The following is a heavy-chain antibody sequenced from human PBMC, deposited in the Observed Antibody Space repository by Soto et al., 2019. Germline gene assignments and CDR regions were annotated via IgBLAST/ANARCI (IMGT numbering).Heavy chain of an antibody. CDR1: GLTFSSYG. D-gene: IGHD3-22*01. Sequence: GGSLRLSCAASGLTFSSYGMHWVRQAPGKGLEWVAVIWYDGSNKYYADSVKGRFTISRDNSKNTLYLQMNSLRAEETAVYYCARDEYYYDSSGYYPDAFDIWGKGTMVTVSS. CDR3: ARDEYYYDSSGYYPDAFDI. CDR2: IWYDGSNK. V-gene: IGHV3-33*01. J-gene: IGHJ3*02.